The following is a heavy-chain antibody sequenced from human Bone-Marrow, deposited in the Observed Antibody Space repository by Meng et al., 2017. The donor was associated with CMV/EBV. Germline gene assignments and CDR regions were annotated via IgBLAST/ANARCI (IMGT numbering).Heavy chain of an antibody. Sequence: GGSLRLSCAASGFTFSSYAMSWVRQAPGKGLEWVSAISGSGGSTYYADSVKGRFTISRDNSKNTLYLQMNSLRDEDTALYYCAKGTIFGHARYGMDVWGQGTTVTVSS. CDR2: ISGSGGST. V-gene: IGHV3-23*01. CDR3: AKGTIFGHARYGMDV. CDR1: GFTFSSYA. J-gene: IGHJ6*02. D-gene: IGHD3-3*01.